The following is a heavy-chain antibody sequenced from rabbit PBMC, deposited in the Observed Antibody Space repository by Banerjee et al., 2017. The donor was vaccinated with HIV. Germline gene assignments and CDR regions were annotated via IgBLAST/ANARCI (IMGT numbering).Heavy chain of an antibody. D-gene: IGHD4-1*01. CDR1: GFDFSRYY. CDR3: ARVLVVAGVDL. J-gene: IGHJ4*01. V-gene: IGHV1S7*01. CDR2: IDPVVGST. Sequence: QLEESGGGLVQPGGSLKLSCKASGFDFSRYYMSWVRQAPGMGLEWIGYIDPVVGSTYYATWVNGQFTISSHNAQNTLYLQLNNLTVADTATYFCARVLVVAGVDLWGQGTLVTVS.